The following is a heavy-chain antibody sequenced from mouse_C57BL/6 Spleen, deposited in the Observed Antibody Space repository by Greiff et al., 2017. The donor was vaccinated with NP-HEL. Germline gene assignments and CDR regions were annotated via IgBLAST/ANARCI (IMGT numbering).Heavy chain of an antibody. CDR1: GYAFTNYL. D-gene: IGHD2-1*01. CDR2: INPGSGGT. CDR3: ARDGDYGNYGGYFDY. Sequence: QVQLQQSGAELVRPGTSVKVSCKASGYAFTNYLIEWVKQRPGQGLEWIGVINPGSGGTNYNEKFKGKATLTADKSSSTAYMQHSSLTSEDSAVYFCARDGDYGNYGGYFDYWGQGTTLTVSS. V-gene: IGHV1-54*01. J-gene: IGHJ2*01.